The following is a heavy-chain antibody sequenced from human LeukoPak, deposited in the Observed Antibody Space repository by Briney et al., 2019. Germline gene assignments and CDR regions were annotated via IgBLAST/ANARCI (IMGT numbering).Heavy chain of an antibody. CDR3: AKGKAGGLVYLFGP. CDR1: GFTFSSYA. V-gene: IGHV3-23*01. Sequence: GGSLRLSCAASGFTFSSYAMMWVRQAPGKGLEWVSTIVASYEGTFYADSVKGRFTISRDNSKGTLSLQMNSLRAEDTAVYYWAKGKAGGLVYLFGPRGPGTPVTLPS. CDR2: IVASYEGT. D-gene: IGHD3/OR15-3a*01. J-gene: IGHJ5*02.